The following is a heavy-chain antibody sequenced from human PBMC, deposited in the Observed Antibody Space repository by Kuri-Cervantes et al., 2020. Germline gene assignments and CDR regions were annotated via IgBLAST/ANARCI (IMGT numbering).Heavy chain of an antibody. CDR3: ARLGRAFDY. J-gene: IGHJ4*02. D-gene: IGHD5-24*01. CDR1: GGSFSGYY. Sequence: GSLRLSCAVYGGSFSGYYWSWIRQPPGKGLEWIGEINHSGGTNYNPSLKSRVTISTDTSKNQFSLKLSSVTAADTAVYYCARLGRAFDYWGQGTLVTVSS. CDR2: INHSGGT. V-gene: IGHV4-34*01.